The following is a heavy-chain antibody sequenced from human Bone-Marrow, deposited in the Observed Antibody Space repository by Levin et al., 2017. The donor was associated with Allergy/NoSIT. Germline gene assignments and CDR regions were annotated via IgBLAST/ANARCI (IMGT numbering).Heavy chain of an antibody. CDR1: GGSISSYY. Sequence: NPSETLSLTCTVSGGSISSYYWSWIRQPAGKGLEWIGRISTSGSTIYNPSLKSRLTMSVDTSKNHLSLKLRSVTAADTAVYYCARDLSGEGRYDDGMDVWGQGTTVTVSS. V-gene: IGHV4-4*07. CDR3: ARDLSGEGRYDDGMDV. CDR2: ISTSGST. J-gene: IGHJ6*02. D-gene: IGHD3-16*01.